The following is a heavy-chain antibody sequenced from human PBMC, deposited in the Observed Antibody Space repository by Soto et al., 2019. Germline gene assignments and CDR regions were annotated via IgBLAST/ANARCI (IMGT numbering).Heavy chain of an antibody. CDR3: TRGLLGGAPSYTFHGMDV. CDR1: GFTFSDHY. V-gene: IGHV3-72*01. D-gene: IGHD1-26*01. CDR2: SRNRVNSHTT. J-gene: IGHJ6*01. Sequence: EVQLVESGGGLVQPGGSLRLSCAASGFTFSDHYMDWVRQAPGKGLEWVARSRNRVNSHTTEYAASVKGRFTISRDASKSSLYLQMHSLTIEDTAVYYCTRGLLGGAPSYTFHGMDVWGQGTTVTVSS.